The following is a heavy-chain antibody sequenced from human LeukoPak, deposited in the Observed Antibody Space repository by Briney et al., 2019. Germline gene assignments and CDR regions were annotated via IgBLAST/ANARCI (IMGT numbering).Heavy chain of an antibody. CDR3: ASPMGRGYSYGYFDY. Sequence: PGGSLRLSCAASGFTVSRNYMSWVRQAPGKGLEWVSVIYSGGRTYYADSEKGRFTISRDNSKNTLYLQMNSLRAEDTAVYYCASPMGRGYSYGYFDYWGQGTLVTVSS. V-gene: IGHV3-66*01. J-gene: IGHJ4*02. D-gene: IGHD5-18*01. CDR2: IYSGGRT. CDR1: GFTVSRNY.